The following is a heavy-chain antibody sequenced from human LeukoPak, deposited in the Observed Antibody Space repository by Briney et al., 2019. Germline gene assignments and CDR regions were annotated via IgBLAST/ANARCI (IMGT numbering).Heavy chain of an antibody. Sequence: PGRSLRPSYAASGFTFDDYAMHWVRQAPGKGLEWVSGISWNSGSIGYADSVKGRFTISRDNAKNSLYLQMNSLRAEDMALYYCAKDNYDILTGYLGDWGQGTLVTVSS. D-gene: IGHD3-9*01. J-gene: IGHJ4*02. CDR1: GFTFDDYA. CDR2: ISWNSGSI. V-gene: IGHV3-9*03. CDR3: AKDNYDILTGYLGD.